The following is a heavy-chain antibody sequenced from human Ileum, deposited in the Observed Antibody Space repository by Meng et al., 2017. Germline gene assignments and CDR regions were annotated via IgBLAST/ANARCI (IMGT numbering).Heavy chain of an antibody. J-gene: IGHJ5*01. CDR1: GGSISSSAYS. CDR3: ANIVFNWFDS. D-gene: IGHD2/OR15-2a*01. CDR2: IYQVGST. Sequence: HLQLQESGSGLVTSSQTLSLTCTVSGGSISSSAYSWTCIRQPPGKVLEWIGYIYQVGSTNYNPSLKSRVTISLDRSKNHFSLKLNSVTAADTAVYYCANIVFNWFDSWGQGTLVTVSS. V-gene: IGHV4-30-2*01.